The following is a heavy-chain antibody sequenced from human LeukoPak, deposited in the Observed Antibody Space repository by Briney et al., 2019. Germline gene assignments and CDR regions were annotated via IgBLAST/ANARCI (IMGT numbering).Heavy chain of an antibody. CDR1: GGSFSGYY. D-gene: IGHD4-17*01. V-gene: IGHV4-34*01. J-gene: IGHJ5*02. Sequence: SETLSLTCAVYGGSFSGYYWSWIRQPPGKGLEWIGEINHSGSTNYNPSLKSRVTMSVDKSNNHFSLILTSVTAADTAVYYCARGYGDSPEGLDPWGQGTLVIVSS. CDR3: ARGYGDSPEGLDP. CDR2: INHSGST.